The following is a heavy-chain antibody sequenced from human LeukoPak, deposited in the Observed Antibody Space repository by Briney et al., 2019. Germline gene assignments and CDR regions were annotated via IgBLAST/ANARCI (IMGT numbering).Heavy chain of an antibody. CDR2: ISSSSSYI. Sequence: PGGSLRLSCAASGCTFSSYSMNWVRQAPGKGLEWVSSISSSSSYIYYADSVKGRFTISRDNAKNSLYLQMNSLRAEDTAVYYCARDSVVSTIGNYYYMDVWGKGTTVTVSS. CDR1: GCTFSSYS. J-gene: IGHJ6*03. V-gene: IGHV3-21*01. CDR3: ARDSVVSTIGNYYYMDV. D-gene: IGHD1-1*01.